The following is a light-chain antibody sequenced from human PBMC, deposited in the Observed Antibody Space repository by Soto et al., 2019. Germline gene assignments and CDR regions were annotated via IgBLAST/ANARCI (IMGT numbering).Light chain of an antibody. J-gene: IGKJ1*01. CDR3: QQYGSSGT. Sequence: EMVLTQSPDTLSVSPWERATLSCRASQTVSNNYLAWYQQKPGQAPRLLIHGASNRATGIPDRFSGSGSGTDFTLTISRLEPEDFAVYYCQQYGSSGTFGQGTKVDIK. V-gene: IGKV3-20*01. CDR2: GAS. CDR1: QTVSNNY.